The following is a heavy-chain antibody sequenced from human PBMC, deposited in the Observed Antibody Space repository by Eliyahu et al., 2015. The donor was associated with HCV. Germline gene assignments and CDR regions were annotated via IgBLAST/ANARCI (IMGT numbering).Heavy chain of an antibody. J-gene: IGHJ5*01. CDR2: TYHRSRWYF. CDR1: GDSVXSNXPX. CDR3: VRGGYDSGGSYLRWFDS. Sequence: QVQLQQSGPGLVKPSQTLSXTXAISGDSVXSNXPXWNWIRQSPSRGPEWPGRTYHRSRWYFDYALSVKSRISVHPDTSKNQFSLQLNSVAPEDTAVYYCVRGGYDSGGSYLRWFDSWGQGTLVTVSS. D-gene: IGHD3-22*01. V-gene: IGHV6-1*01.